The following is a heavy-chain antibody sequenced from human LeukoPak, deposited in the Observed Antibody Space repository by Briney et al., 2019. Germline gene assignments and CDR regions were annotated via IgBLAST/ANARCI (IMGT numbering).Heavy chain of an antibody. CDR2: INPNSGGT. V-gene: IGHV1-2*02. CDR1: GYTLTGYY. J-gene: IGHJ5*02. Sequence: GASVKVSCKASGYTLTGYYMHWVRQAPGQGLEWMGWINPNSGGTNYAQKFQGRVTMTRDTSISTAYMELSRLRSDDTAVYYCARAREEDCSGGSCYKGRYNWFDPWGQGTLVTVSS. CDR3: ARAREEDCSGGSCYKGRYNWFDP. D-gene: IGHD2-15*01.